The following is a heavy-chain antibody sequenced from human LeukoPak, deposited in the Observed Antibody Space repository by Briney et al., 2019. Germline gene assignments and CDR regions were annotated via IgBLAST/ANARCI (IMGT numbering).Heavy chain of an antibody. CDR3: ARDLWGIILTGYYSNDY. J-gene: IGHJ4*02. CDR1: GFSFSSYG. D-gene: IGHD3-9*01. CDR2: ISYDGSNK. Sequence: GGSLRLSCAASGFSFSSYGMHWVRQAPGKGLEWVAVISYDGSNKYYADSVKGRFTISRDNSKNTLYVQMNSLRADDTAVYYCARDLWGIILTGYYSNDYWGQGTLVTVSS. V-gene: IGHV3-30*03.